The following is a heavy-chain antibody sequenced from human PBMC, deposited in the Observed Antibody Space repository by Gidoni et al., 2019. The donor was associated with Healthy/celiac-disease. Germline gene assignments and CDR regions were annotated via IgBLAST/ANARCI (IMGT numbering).Heavy chain of an antibody. V-gene: IGHV4-34*01. CDR1: GGSFSGYY. J-gene: IGHJ4*02. CDR2: INHSGST. D-gene: IGHD6-19*01. CDR3: AVNSGWLKMIDY. Sequence: QVQLQQWGAGLLKLSETLSLTCAVSGGSFSGYYWSWIRRPPVKGLEWIGEINHSGSTNYNPSLKSRVTIAVDTSKNQVSLKLSSVTAADTAVYYCAVNSGWLKMIDYWGQGTLVTVSS.